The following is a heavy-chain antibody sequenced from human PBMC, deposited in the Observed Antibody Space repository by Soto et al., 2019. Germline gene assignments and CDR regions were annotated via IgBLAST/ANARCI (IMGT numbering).Heavy chain of an antibody. J-gene: IGHJ3*02. Sequence: QVQLVQSGAEVKKPGSSVKVSCKASGGTFISYTITWVRQAPGQGLEWMGGIIPVFGTTNYAQKFQGRVTITADESTRSAYMELSGLTSEDTAVYYCASDPAYYDSSGDAFDIWGQGTMVTVSS. V-gene: IGHV1-69*01. CDR3: ASDPAYYDSSGDAFDI. CDR1: GGTFISYT. CDR2: IIPVFGTT. D-gene: IGHD3-22*01.